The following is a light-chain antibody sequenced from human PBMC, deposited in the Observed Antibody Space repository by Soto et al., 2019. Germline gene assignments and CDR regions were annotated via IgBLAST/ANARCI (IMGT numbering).Light chain of an antibody. CDR3: QVWDSTGDHYV. CDR1: NIGSES. CDR2: DDS. Sequence: SYELTQPPSVSVAPGQTARITCGGDNIGSESVHWYQQKPGLAPVLVVYDDSDRPSGIPERFSGSNSGTTATLTISRVEAGDEADYYCQVWDSTGDHYVFGTGTQLTVL. J-gene: IGLJ1*01. V-gene: IGLV3-21*02.